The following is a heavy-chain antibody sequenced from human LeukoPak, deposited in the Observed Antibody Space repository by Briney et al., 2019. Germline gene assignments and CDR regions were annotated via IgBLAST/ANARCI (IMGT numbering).Heavy chain of an antibody. CDR1: GFSFSTYA. D-gene: IGHD2-21*02. CDR3: AKEREYRGGDCYCLVDY. V-gene: IGHV3-23*01. Sequence: GGSLRLSCAASGFSFSTYAMTWVRRAPGKGLEWVSVISGSGRTTYYADSVKGRFTISRDNSENTVYLQMNSLRAEDTALYYCAKEREYRGGDCYCLVDYWGQGTLVTVSS. J-gene: IGHJ4*02. CDR2: ISGSGRTT.